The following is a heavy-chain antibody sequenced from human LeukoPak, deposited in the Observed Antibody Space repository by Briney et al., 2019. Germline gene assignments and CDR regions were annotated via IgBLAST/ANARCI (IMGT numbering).Heavy chain of an antibody. Sequence: GESLKISCKGSGYSFTSYWISWVRQMPGKGLEWMGIIYPGDSDTRYSPSFQGQVTISADKSISTAYLQWSSLKASDTAMYYCARMGGSGSNTYYYYGMDVWGQGTTVTVSS. CDR1: GYSFTSYW. J-gene: IGHJ6*02. CDR3: ARMGGSGSNTYYYYGMDV. CDR2: IYPGDSDT. D-gene: IGHD3-10*01. V-gene: IGHV5-51*01.